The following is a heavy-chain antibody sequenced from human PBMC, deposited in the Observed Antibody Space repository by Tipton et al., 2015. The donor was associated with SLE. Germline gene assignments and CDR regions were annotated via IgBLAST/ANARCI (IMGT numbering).Heavy chain of an antibody. D-gene: IGHD2-2*01. Sequence: TLSLTCTVSGGSISSYYWSWIRQPPGKGLEWIGYIYYSGSTNYNPSLKSRVTISVDTSKNQFSLKLSSMTAADTAVYYCARDPAIVVVPAAMMNWYFDLWGRGTLVTVSS. CDR2: IYYSGST. CDR1: GGSISSYY. J-gene: IGHJ2*01. CDR3: ARDPAIVVVPAAMMNWYFDL. V-gene: IGHV4-59*12.